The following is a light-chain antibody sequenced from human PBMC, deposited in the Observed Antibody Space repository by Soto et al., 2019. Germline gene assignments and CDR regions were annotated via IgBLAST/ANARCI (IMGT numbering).Light chain of an antibody. J-gene: IGLJ1*01. V-gene: IGLV1-47*01. Sequence: QSVLTQPPSASGSPGQRVTISCSGSSSDIGSNYVYWYQQLPGTAPKLLIYRNNQRPSGVPDRFSGSKSGTSASLAISGLRSEDEADYYCAAWDDSLSGGYVFGTGTKLPVL. CDR3: AAWDDSLSGGYV. CDR2: RNN. CDR1: SSDIGSNY.